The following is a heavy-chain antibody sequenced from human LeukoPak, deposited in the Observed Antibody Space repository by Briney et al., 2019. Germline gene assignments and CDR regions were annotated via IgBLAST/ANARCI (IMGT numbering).Heavy chain of an antibody. CDR1: GYTFTGYY. J-gene: IGHJ6*03. CDR3: ARDGYCSSTSCWYYYYMDV. CDR2: INPNSGDT. Sequence: ASVKVSCKASGYTFTGYYMHSVRHAPGQGVEWMGWINPNSGDTNYAQKFQARVTMTRDTSTSTGYMELSGLISDDTAGYYCARDGYCSSTSCWYYYYMDVWGKGTTVTVSS. V-gene: IGHV1-2*02. D-gene: IGHD2-2*01.